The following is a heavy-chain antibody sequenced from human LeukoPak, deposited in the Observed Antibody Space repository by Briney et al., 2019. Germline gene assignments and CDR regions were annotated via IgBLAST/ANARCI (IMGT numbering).Heavy chain of an antibody. CDR2: IKQDGSEK. CDR3: ARVITIFGVVPYFDY. Sequence: GGSLRLSCAASGFTFSSCWMSWVRQAPGKGLEWVANIKQDGSEKYYVDSVKGRFTISRDNAKNSLYLQMNSLRAEDTAVYYCARVITIFGVVPYFDYWGQGTLVTVSS. D-gene: IGHD3-3*01. V-gene: IGHV3-7*03. CDR1: GFTFSSCW. J-gene: IGHJ4*02.